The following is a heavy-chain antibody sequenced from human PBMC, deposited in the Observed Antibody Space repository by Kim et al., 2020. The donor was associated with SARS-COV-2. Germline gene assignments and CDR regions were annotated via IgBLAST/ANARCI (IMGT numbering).Heavy chain of an antibody. Sequence: ADPVERRFTLSRDNSKKTLYLQMNSLRAEDTAVYYCAKDLGFTMVRGSSYGMDVWGQGTTVTVSS. CDR3: AKDLGFTMVRGSSYGMDV. V-gene: IGHV3-23*01. J-gene: IGHJ6*02. D-gene: IGHD3-10*01.